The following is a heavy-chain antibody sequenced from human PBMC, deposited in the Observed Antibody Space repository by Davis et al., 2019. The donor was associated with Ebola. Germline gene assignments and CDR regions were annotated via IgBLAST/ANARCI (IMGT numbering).Heavy chain of an antibody. D-gene: IGHD3-10*01. CDR1: GGTFSSYA. CDR2: IIPILGIA. J-gene: IGHJ5*02. V-gene: IGHV1-69*04. CDR3: ARDMGFREFENNWFDP. Sequence: SVKVSCKASGGTFSSYAISWVRQAPGQGLEWMGRIIPILGIANYAQKFQGRVTITADESTSTAYMELSSLRSEDTAVYYCARDMGFREFENNWFDPWGKGTLVTVSS.